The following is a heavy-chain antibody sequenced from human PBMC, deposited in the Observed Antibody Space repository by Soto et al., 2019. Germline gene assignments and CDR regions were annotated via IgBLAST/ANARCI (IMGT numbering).Heavy chain of an antibody. D-gene: IGHD3-22*01. V-gene: IGHV1-46*01. CDR3: ASSNGGYYYDSSGYPGDAFDI. J-gene: IGHJ3*02. Sequence: ASVAVPCMACGYTLTSYYMHRVRQDPGQALEWMGIINPRGGSTSYAQKFQGRVTMTRDTSTSTVYMELSSLRSEDTAVYYCASSNGGYYYDSSGYPGDAFDIWGQGTMVTVSS. CDR2: INPRGGST. CDR1: GYTLTSYY.